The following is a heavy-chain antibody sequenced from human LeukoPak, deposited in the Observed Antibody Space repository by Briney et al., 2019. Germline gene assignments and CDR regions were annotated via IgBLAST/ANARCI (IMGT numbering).Heavy chain of an antibody. CDR2: INSDGNII. CDR3: VAGMGNY. D-gene: IGHD1-26*01. V-gene: IGHV3-74*01. J-gene: IGHJ4*02. Sequence: GGSLRLSCAASGFTFRTYWMHWVRQVPGKGLVWVSRINSDGNIITYADSVKGRFTISRDNTRNMVYLQMNSLTAEGSAVYYCVAGMGNYWGQGTLVSV. CDR1: GFTFRTYW.